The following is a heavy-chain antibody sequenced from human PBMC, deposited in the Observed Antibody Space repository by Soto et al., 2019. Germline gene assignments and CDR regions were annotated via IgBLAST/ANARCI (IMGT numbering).Heavy chain of an antibody. J-gene: IGHJ6*02. CDR2: INAGNGNT. D-gene: IGHD3-10*01. CDR3: ARDSWPYYYGSGSYMTPTYYYGMDV. Sequence: ASVKVSCKASGYTFTSYAMHWVRQAPGQRLEWMGWINAGNGNTKYSQKFQGRVTITRDTSASTAYMELSSLRSEDTAVCYCARDSWPYYYGSGSYMTPTYYYGMDVWGQGTTVTVSS. V-gene: IGHV1-3*01. CDR1: GYTFTSYA.